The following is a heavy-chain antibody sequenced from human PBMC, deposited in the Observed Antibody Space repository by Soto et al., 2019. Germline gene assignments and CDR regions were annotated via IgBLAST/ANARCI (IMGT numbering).Heavy chain of an antibody. CDR1: GFTLSGSA. CDR3: TRSGGSYSFGY. Sequence: EVQLVESGGGLVQPGESLKLSCAASGFTLSGSAVHWVRQASGKGLEWVGRIRSKTHNYATDYIASVKGRFTMSRDDSNNTAYLQMNGLKTDETAVYYCTRSGGSYSFGYWGQGTLVTVSS. V-gene: IGHV3-73*02. D-gene: IGHD1-26*01. J-gene: IGHJ4*02. CDR2: IRSKTHNYAT.